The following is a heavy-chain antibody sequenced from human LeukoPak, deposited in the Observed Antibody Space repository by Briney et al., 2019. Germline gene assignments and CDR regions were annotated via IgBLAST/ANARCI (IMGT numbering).Heavy chain of an antibody. CDR2: IKSDGSST. CDR3: ARGGYYYESGGFYYVGY. V-gene: IGHV3-74*01. Sequence: GGSVRLSCAASGFTFRTYWMHWVRQAPGKGLVWVSRIKSDGSSTTYADSVKGRFTISRNNAMNTLYLQMNSLRAEDTAVYYCARGGYYYESGGFYYVGYWGQGTLVTVSS. D-gene: IGHD3-22*01. CDR1: GFTFRTYW. J-gene: IGHJ4*02.